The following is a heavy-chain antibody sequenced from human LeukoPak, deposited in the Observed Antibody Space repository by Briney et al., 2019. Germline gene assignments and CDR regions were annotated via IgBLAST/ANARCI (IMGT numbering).Heavy chain of an antibody. CDR3: AKDLRKITMVRGVIVYYYYGMDV. CDR2: ISYDGSNK. D-gene: IGHD3-10*01. V-gene: IGHV3-30*18. CDR1: GFTFSSYG. J-gene: IGHJ6*02. Sequence: QPGRSLRLSCAASGFTFSSYGMRWVRQAPGKGLEWVAVISYDGSNKYYADSVKGRFTISRDNSKNTLYLQMNSLRAEDTAVYYCAKDLRKITMVRGVIVYYYYGMDVWGQGTTVTVSS.